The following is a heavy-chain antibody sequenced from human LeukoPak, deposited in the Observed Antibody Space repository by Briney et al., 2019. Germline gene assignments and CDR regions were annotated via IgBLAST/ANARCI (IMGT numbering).Heavy chain of an antibody. D-gene: IGHD6-19*01. CDR1: GFTFDDYA. V-gene: IGHV3-9*01. CDR2: ISWNSGSI. Sequence: GGSLRLSCAASGFTFDDYAMHWVRQAPGKGLEWVSGISWNSGSIGYADSVKGRFTISRDNAKNSLYPQMDSLRAEDTALYYCAKGTLGAVTGSGDYWGQGTLVTVSS. CDR3: AKGTLGAVTGSGDY. J-gene: IGHJ4*02.